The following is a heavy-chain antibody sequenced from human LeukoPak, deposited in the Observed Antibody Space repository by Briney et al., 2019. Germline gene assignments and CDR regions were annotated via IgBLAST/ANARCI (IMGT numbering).Heavy chain of an antibody. J-gene: IGHJ4*02. Sequence: PSETLSLTYTVSGYSISSGYYWGWIRQPPGKGLEWIGSIYHSGSTYYNPSLKSRVTISVDTSKNQFSLKLSSVTAADTAVYYCAVREVRAPPGYYFDYWGQGTLVTVSS. CDR1: GYSISSGYY. CDR2: IYHSGST. V-gene: IGHV4-38-2*02. CDR3: AVREVRAPPGYYFDY. D-gene: IGHD1-26*01.